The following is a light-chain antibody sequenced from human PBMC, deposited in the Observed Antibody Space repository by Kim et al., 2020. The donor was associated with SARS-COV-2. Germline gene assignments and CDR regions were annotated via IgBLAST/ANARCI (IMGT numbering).Light chain of an antibody. Sequence: QSALTQPASVSGSPGQSITISCTGTSSDIGGYNYVSWYQQHPGKAPKLMIYDVSERPSGVSNRFSGSKSGNTASLTISGLQAEDEADYFCCSYTFSMTWVFGGGTQLTVL. CDR2: DVS. CDR1: SSDIGGYNY. CDR3: CSYTFSMTWV. V-gene: IGLV2-14*03. J-gene: IGLJ3*02.